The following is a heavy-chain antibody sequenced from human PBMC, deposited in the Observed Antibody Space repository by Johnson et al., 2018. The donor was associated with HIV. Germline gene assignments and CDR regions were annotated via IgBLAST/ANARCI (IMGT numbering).Heavy chain of an antibody. J-gene: IGHJ3*01. CDR1: GFTFSSYD. Sequence: VQLVESGGGWVQPGGSLRLSCAASGFTFSSYDMHWVRQTTGKVLQWVSGIGTAGDTYYSGSVKGRFTISRENAKNSLYLQLNSLRAGDSALYYCARGSYDGDAFDLWGQGTMVTVSS. CDR3: ARGSYDGDAFDL. V-gene: IGHV3-13*01. D-gene: IGHD1-26*01. CDR2: IGTAGDT.